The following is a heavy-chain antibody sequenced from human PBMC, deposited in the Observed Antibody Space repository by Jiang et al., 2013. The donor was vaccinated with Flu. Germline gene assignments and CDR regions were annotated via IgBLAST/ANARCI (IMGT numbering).Heavy chain of an antibody. CDR2: INPSGGST. CDR1: GYTFTSYY. D-gene: IGHD1-26*01. CDR3: ASEWELDAFDI. Sequence: VQLVESGAEVKKPGASVKVSCKASGYTFTSYYMHWVRQAPGQGLEWMGIINPSGGSTSYAQKFQGRVTMTRDTSTSTVYMELSSLRSEDTAVYYCASEWELDAFDIWGQGTMVTVSS. V-gene: IGHV1-46*01. J-gene: IGHJ3*02.